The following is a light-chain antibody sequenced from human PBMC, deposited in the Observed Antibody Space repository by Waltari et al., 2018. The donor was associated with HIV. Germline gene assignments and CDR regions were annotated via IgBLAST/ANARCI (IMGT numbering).Light chain of an antibody. J-gene: IGLJ3*02. V-gene: IGLV1-47*01. CDR2: RSN. CDR3: AAWDDGLSGPV. Sequence: QSVLTQPPSASGTPGQRVTISCSGSSSTIGSNYVYWYQQLPGTAPKLLIYRSNQRPSGVPDRFSGSKSGTSASLAISGLRSEDEADYYCAAWDDGLSGPVFGGGTKLTVL. CDR1: SSTIGSNY.